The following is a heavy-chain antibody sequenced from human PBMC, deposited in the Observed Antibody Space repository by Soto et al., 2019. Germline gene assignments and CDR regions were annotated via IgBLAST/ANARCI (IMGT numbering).Heavy chain of an antibody. CDR2: IHYSGST. V-gene: IGHV4-59*01. Sequence: ASETLSLTCTVSGGSISSYYWSWIRQPPGKGLEWIAYIHYSGSTNYNPSLKSRVTTSVDTSKNQFSLQLRSVTAADTAVYYCARVVGYCSGGTCYSGRFDPWGQGTLVTVSS. D-gene: IGHD2-15*01. CDR1: GGSISSYY. J-gene: IGHJ5*02. CDR3: ARVVGYCSGGTCYSGRFDP.